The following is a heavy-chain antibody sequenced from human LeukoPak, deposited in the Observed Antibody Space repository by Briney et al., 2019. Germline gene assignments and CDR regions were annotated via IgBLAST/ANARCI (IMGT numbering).Heavy chain of an antibody. CDR3: ATGPPFGVVMYFDY. J-gene: IGHJ4*02. V-gene: IGHV4-59*01. CDR2: IYYSGST. D-gene: IGHD3-3*01. Sequence: SETLSLTCTVSGGSISSYYWSWIRQPPGKGLEWIGYIYYSGSTNYNPSLKSRVTISVDTFKNQFSLKLSSVTAADTAVYYCATGPPFGVVMYFDYWGQGTLVTVSS. CDR1: GGSISSYY.